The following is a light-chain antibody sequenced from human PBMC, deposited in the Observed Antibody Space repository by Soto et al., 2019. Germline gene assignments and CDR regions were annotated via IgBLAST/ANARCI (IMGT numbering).Light chain of an antibody. V-gene: IGLV2-14*01. J-gene: IGLJ3*02. Sequence: QSVLTQPASVSGSPGQSITISCTGTSSDVGGYNYVSWYQQYPGKVPKVLIYDVSNRPSGVSNRFSGSKSGNTASLTISGLQAEDEADYYCSSYTGTNTVLFGGGTKLTVL. CDR2: DVS. CDR1: SSDVGGYNY. CDR3: SSYTGTNTVL.